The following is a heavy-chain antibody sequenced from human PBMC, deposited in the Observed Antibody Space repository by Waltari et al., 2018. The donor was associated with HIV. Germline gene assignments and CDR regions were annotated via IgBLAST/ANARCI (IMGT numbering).Heavy chain of an antibody. V-gene: IGHV4-31*03. J-gene: IGHJ4*02. CDR3: ARRRDYDNSGHYYYFDY. D-gene: IGHD3-22*01. CDR2: IYYSGST. Sequence: QVQLQESGPGLVKPSQTLSLTCTVSGVSISSGGYYWSWIRQHPGKGLEWIGYIYYSGSTYYNPSLKSRVTISVDTSKNQFSLKMTSVTAADTAVYYCARRRDYDNSGHYYYFDYWGQGALVTVSS. CDR1: GVSISSGGYY.